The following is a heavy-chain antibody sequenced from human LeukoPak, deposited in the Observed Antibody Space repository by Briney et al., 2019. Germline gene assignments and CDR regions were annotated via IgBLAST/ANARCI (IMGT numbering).Heavy chain of an antibody. CDR3: ARKEGHY. J-gene: IGHJ4*02. CDR2: ISTISSHT. CDR1: GFTLSDYY. Sequence: PAGSLRLSCAPSGFTLSDYYMSWIRQAAGKGLEWVSYISTISSHTIYAVSVKGRFTNSRDNDKNSLYLQKNSLRAEDRAVYYCARKEGHYWGQGALVSVCS. V-gene: IGHV3-11*06.